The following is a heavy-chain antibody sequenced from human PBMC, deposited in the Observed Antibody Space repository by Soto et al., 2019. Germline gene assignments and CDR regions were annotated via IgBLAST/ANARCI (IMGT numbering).Heavy chain of an antibody. CDR1: GYTFTTHT. CDR3: KRLETDY. V-gene: IGHV1-3*01. J-gene: IGHJ4*02. Sequence: QVQLVQSGAEVKRPGASVKVFCKASGYTFTTHTMHWVRQAPGQGLEWMGWMNGGNGNTKYSQKFQGRVTFTRDTFASTAYMELSSLRSEDTAVYYCKRLETDYWCQGTLVTVSS. CDR2: MNGGNGNT.